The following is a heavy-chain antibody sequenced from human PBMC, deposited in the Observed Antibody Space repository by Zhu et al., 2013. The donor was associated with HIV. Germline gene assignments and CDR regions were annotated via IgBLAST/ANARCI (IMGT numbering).Heavy chain of an antibody. J-gene: IGHJ4*02. CDR2: INPKSGGS. CDR3: ARDFFYERPGAGYY. V-gene: IGHV1-2*02. Sequence: QVQLVQSGAEVKKPGASVKVSCKASGYIFTGYYMHWVRQAPGQGLEWMGWINPKSGGSNYAQKFHGRVTMTRDTSINTVYMELRSLRSDDTAAYYCARDFFYERPGAGYYWGQGTLVIVSS. CDR1: GYIFTGYY. D-gene: IGHD3-22*01.